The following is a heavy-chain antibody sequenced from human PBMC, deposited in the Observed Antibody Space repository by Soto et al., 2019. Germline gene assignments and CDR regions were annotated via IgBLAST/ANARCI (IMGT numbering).Heavy chain of an antibody. CDR1: GYTFVDYA. V-gene: IGHV1-3*01. Sequence: ASVKVSCKASGYTFVDYALHWVRQAPGQGLEWVGWMNPKTGNIKSSHKFEDRVSITRDTATSTAYMELSGLRSEDTAVYFCTREAVVAENWFDPWGQGTLVTVSS. CDR2: MNPKTGNI. J-gene: IGHJ5*02. CDR3: TREAVVAENWFDP. D-gene: IGHD3-22*01.